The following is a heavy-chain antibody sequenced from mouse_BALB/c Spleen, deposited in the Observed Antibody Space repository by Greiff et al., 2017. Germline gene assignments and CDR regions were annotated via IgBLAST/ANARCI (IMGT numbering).Heavy chain of an antibody. J-gene: IGHJ3*01. Sequence: EVKLMESGGGLVQPGGSRKLSCAASGFTFSDYGMAWVRQAPGKGPEWVAFISNLAYSIYYADTVTGRFTISRENAKNTLYLEMSSLRSEDTAMYYCARSDYDGGWFAYWGQGTLVTVSA. D-gene: IGHD2-4*01. CDR2: ISNLAYSI. CDR3: ARSDYDGGWFAY. V-gene: IGHV5-15*02. CDR1: GFTFSDYG.